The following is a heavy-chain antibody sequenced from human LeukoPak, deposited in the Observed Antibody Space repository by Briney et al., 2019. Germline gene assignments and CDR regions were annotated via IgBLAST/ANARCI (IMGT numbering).Heavy chain of an antibody. J-gene: IGHJ4*02. D-gene: IGHD4-17*01. CDR3: ARDDYGDNEYYFDY. Sequence: GGSLRLSCAASGFTFSSYWMSWVRQAPGKGLEWVANIKQDGSEKYYVDSVKGRFTISRDNAKNSLYLQMNSLRAEDTAVYYCARDDYGDNEYYFDYWGQGTLVTVSP. V-gene: IGHV3-7*03. CDR1: GFTFSSYW. CDR2: IKQDGSEK.